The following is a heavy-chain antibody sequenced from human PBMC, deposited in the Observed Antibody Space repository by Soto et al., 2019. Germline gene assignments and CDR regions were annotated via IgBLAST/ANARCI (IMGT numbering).Heavy chain of an antibody. V-gene: IGHV4-39*01. CDR1: GGSIVTGSYY. Sequence: NPSETLSLTCTVSGGSIVTGSYYWGWIRQPPGKGLEWLGHIYYSGNTYYPPSLKSRVTISVDTSKNQFSLRLSSVTAADTAVYYCARLPQEYNYYGMDVRGQGTTVTVSS. CDR3: ARLPQEYNYYGMDV. CDR2: IYYSGNT. J-gene: IGHJ6*02. D-gene: IGHD1-1*01.